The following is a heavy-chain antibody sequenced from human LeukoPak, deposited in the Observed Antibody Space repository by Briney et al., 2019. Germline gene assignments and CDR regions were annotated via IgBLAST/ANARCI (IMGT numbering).Heavy chain of an antibody. CDR3: AREPGGLYSSGYYPFDY. D-gene: IGHD3-22*01. J-gene: IGHJ4*02. CDR2: INPSGGST. V-gene: IGHV1-46*01. Sequence: ASVKVSCKASGYTFTSYYMHWVRQAPGQGLEWMGIINPSGGSTSYAQKFQGRVTMTRDTSTSTVYMELSSLRSEDTAVYYCAREPGGLYSSGYYPFDYWGQGTLVTVSS. CDR1: GYTFTSYY.